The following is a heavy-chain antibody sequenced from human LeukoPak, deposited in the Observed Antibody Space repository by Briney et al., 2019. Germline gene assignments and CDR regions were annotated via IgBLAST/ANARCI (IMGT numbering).Heavy chain of an antibody. CDR2: IYNDGNRT. CDR3: ARSGRGGAFDI. V-gene: IGHV3-74*03. D-gene: IGHD1-26*01. Sequence: TGGSLRLSCAASGFTFSIDWIHWVRQGPGKGLVWVSRIYNDGNRTTYADSVKGRFTISGDNAKNTLYLQMNKLRGEDTAVYYCARSGRGGAFDIWGQGTMVTVSS. J-gene: IGHJ3*02. CDR1: GFTFSIDW.